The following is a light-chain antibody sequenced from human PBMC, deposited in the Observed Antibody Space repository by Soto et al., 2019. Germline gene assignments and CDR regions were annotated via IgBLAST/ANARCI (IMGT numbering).Light chain of an antibody. Sequence: DIVMTQSPDSLAVSLGERATINCKSSQSVLYSSNNKNYLAWYQQKPGQPPKLLIFWASTRDSGVPDRFSGSGSGTDFTLTISSLQAEDVAVYYCQQYYRTPRTFGQGTKVEIK. CDR1: QSVLYSSNNKNY. V-gene: IGKV4-1*01. CDR2: WAS. J-gene: IGKJ1*01. CDR3: QQYYRTPRT.